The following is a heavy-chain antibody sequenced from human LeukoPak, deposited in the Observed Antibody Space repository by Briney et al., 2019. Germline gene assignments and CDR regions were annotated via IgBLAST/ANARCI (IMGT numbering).Heavy chain of an antibody. CDR1: GGTFSSYA. CDR3: ARGMAARPWYYFDY. V-gene: IGHV1-69*13. Sequence: GASVKVSCKASGGTFSSYAISWVRQAPGQGLEWMGGIIPIFGTANYAQKFQGRVTITADESTSTAYMELSSLRSEDTTVYYCARGMAARPWYYFDYWGQGTLVTVSS. D-gene: IGHD6-6*01. CDR2: IIPIFGTA. J-gene: IGHJ4*02.